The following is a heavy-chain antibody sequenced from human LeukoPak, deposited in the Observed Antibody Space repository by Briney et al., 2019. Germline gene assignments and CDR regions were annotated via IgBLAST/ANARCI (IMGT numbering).Heavy chain of an antibody. CDR2: ISSSGSTI. CDR3: AELGITMIGGV. V-gene: IGHV3-11*04. CDR1: GFTFTDYD. Sequence: PGGSLRLSCADSGFTFTDYDMSWIRQAPGKGLEWVSYISSSGSTIYYADSVKGRFTISRDNAKNSPYLQMNSLRAEDTAVYYCAELGITMIGGVWGKGTTVTISS. D-gene: IGHD3-10*02. J-gene: IGHJ6*04.